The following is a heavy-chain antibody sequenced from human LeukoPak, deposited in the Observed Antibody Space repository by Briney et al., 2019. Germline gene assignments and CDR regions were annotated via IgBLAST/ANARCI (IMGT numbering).Heavy chain of an antibody. CDR2: IYPGESDT. Sequence: PGESLKISCKGSGYSSISYWIGWVRQMPGKGLEWMAIIYPGESDTRYSPSFQGQVTISADKSISTAYLQWSSLKASDTAMYYCARESVVVGSSYYLDYWGHGTLVTVSS. D-gene: IGHD2-15*01. CDR3: ARESVVVGSSYYLDY. V-gene: IGHV5-51*01. J-gene: IGHJ4*01. CDR1: GYSSISYW.